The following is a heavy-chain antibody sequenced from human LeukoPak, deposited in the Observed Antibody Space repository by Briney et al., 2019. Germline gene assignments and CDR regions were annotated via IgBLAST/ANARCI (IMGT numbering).Heavy chain of an antibody. J-gene: IGHJ4*02. D-gene: IGHD3-3*01. CDR3: ARVEVYDFWSGYYFDY. Sequence: SETLSLTCTVSGGSISSYYWSWIRQPPGKGLEWIGYIYYSGSTNYNPSLKSRVTISVDTSKNQFSLKLSSVTAADTAVYYCARVEVYDFWSGYYFDYWGQGTLVTVSS. CDR1: GGSISSYY. CDR2: IYYSGST. V-gene: IGHV4-59*01.